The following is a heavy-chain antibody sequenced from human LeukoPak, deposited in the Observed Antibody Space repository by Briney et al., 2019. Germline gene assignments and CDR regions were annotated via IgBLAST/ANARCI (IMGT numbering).Heavy chain of an antibody. CDR3: ARHSGSRDCFDI. Sequence: PAETLSLTCTVSGGSLSSFYWSWIRQPPGKGLEWIGYIYYSGSTYYNPSLKSRVTISVDTSKNQFSLKLSSVTAADAAVYYCARHSGSRDCFDIWGQGTMVTVSS. CDR1: GGSLSSFY. J-gene: IGHJ3*02. D-gene: IGHD1-26*01. V-gene: IGHV4-59*08. CDR2: IYYSGST.